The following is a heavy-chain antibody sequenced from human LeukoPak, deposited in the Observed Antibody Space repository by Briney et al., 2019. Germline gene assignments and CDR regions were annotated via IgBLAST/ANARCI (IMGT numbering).Heavy chain of an antibody. CDR3: ARVISTYYYDSSGYYPLDY. J-gene: IGHJ4*02. V-gene: IGHV1-2*02. D-gene: IGHD3-22*01. CDR2: INPNSGGT. CDR1: GYTFTGYY. Sequence: ASVKVPCKASGYTFTGYYMHWVRQAPGQGLEWMGWINPNSGGTNYAQKFQGRVTMTRDTSISTAYMELSRLRSDDTAVYYCARVISTYYYDSSGYYPLDYWGQGTLVTVSS.